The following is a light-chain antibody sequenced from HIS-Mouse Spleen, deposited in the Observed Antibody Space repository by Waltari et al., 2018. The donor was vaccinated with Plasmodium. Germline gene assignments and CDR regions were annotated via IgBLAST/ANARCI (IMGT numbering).Light chain of an antibody. CDR1: QSVSSN. V-gene: IGKV3-15*01. CDR2: GAS. CDR3: QHYNNWSFT. J-gene: IGKJ3*01. Sequence: EIVMTQSPATLSVSPGERATLSCRASQSVSSNLAWYQQKPGQAPRLLIYGASTRATGIPARFSGSGSRTEFTLTISSLQSEDFAVYYCQHYNNWSFTFGPGTKVDIK.